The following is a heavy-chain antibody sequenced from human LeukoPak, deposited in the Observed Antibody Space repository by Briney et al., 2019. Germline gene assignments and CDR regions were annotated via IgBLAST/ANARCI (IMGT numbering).Heavy chain of an antibody. J-gene: IGHJ4*02. CDR1: GFTVSSKH. CDR2: VYSGGTT. D-gene: IGHD3-22*01. V-gene: IGHV3-53*01. CDR3: AKRYYDSSGLFDY. Sequence: GGSLRLSCAASGFTVSSKHMTWVRQAPGKGLEWVSVVYSGGTTYYADSVKGRFTISKDNSKNTLYLQMNSLRAEDTAVYYCAKRYYDSSGLFDYWGQGTLVTVSS.